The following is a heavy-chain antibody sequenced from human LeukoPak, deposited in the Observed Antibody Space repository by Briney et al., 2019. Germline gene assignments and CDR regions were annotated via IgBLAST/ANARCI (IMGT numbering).Heavy chain of an antibody. CDR1: GFTFGDYA. CDR2: IRIKAYGGTT. V-gene: IGHV3-49*04. CDR3: TRTVEHGVIGGYYYYYGMDV. D-gene: IGHD3-10*01. Sequence: GRSLRLSCTASGFTFGDYAMSWVRQAPGKGLEWVGFIRIKAYGGTTEYAASVKGRFTISRDDSKSIAYLQMNSLKTEDTAVYYCTRTVEHGVIGGYYYYYGMDVWGQGTTVTVSS. J-gene: IGHJ6*02.